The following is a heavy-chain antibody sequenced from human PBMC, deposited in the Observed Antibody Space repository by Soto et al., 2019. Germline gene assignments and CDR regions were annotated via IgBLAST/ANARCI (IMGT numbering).Heavy chain of an antibody. D-gene: IGHD4-4*01. CDR2: TYYRSGWFY. V-gene: IGHV6-1*01. Sequence: QVELQQSGPGLVQPSQTLSLTCAVSGDSVSNNRDAWNWIRQSPSRGLEWLGRTYYRSGWFYHYAESLEGRITINVDTSKNQFYLQLISATPEDTAVYYCARDPPYSASILDYWGQGSLVTVSS. J-gene: IGHJ4*02. CDR3: ARDPPYSASILDY. CDR1: GDSVSNNRDA.